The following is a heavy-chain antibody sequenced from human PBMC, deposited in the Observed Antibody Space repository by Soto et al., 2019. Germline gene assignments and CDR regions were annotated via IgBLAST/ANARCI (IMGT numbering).Heavy chain of an antibody. V-gene: IGHV1-69*01. D-gene: IGHD2-2*01. J-gene: IGHJ5*02. CDR2: IIPILGIA. Sequence: QVQLVQSGAEVKKPGSSVKVSCKASGGTFSSYGLSWVRQAPGQGLEWMGGIIPILGIANYAQKFQGRVTIIAYESTNTAYMELSSLTYEDTGVYYCARGSEDILVVSGVPWYYWFDPWGQGTLVTVSS. CDR3: ARGSEDILVVSGVPWYYWFDP. CDR1: GGTFSSYG.